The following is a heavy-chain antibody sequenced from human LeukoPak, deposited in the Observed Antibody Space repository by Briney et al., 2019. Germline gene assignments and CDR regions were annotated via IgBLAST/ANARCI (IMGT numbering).Heavy chain of an antibody. V-gene: IGHV3-30*04. D-gene: IGHD3-10*01. Sequence: PGRSLRLSCAASGFTFSSYAMYWVRQAPGKGLEWVAVISYDGSNKYYADSVKGRFTISRGNSKNTLYLQMNSLRPEDTAMYYCARGPRTNMVPFSFQLDYWGQGTLVTVSS. CDR3: ARGPRTNMVPFSFQLDY. CDR2: ISYDGSNK. J-gene: IGHJ4*02. CDR1: GFTFSSYA.